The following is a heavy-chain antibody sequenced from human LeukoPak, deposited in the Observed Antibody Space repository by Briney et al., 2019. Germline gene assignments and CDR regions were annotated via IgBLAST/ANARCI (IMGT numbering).Heavy chain of an antibody. CDR1: GGTFSSYA. D-gene: IGHD5-12*01. Sequence: GASVKVSCKASGGTFSSYAISWVRQAPGQGLEWMGRIIPILGIANYAQKFQGRVTITADKSTSTAYMELSSLRSEDTAVYYCARGRGATGYSGYDFFYWGQGTLVTVSS. V-gene: IGHV1-69*04. J-gene: IGHJ4*02. CDR2: IIPILGIA. CDR3: ARGRGATGYSGYDFFY.